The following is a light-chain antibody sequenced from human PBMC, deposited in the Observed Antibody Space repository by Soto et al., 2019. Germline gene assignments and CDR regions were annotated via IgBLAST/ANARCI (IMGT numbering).Light chain of an antibody. CDR1: QSVSTSY. J-gene: IGKJ1*01. Sequence: ESVLTQSPGTLSLSPGERATLSCRASQSVSTSYLAWYQQKPVQAPRLLIYGASSRATGIPDRFSGSGTGTALPRIINRLEPSDFAVYYCKRDGSSPSWTYGQGTKL. CDR3: KRDGSSPSWT. CDR2: GAS. V-gene: IGKV3-20*01.